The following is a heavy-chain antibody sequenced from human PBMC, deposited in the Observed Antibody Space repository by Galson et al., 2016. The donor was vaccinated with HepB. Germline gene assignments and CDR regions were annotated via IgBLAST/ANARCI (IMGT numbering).Heavy chain of an antibody. D-gene: IGHD3-10*01. J-gene: IGHJ4*02. CDR1: GGSISSGGYQ. CDR2: MYNRGST. CDR3: TRRPPFYGSGS. V-gene: IGHV4-31*03. Sequence: TLSLTCSVSGGSISSGGYQWSWIRQHPGKGLEWIGYMYNRGSTYYNPSLKSRVTISVDTSKNHFSLNLSYVTSADTAVYYCTRRPPFYGSGSWGQGTLVTVSS.